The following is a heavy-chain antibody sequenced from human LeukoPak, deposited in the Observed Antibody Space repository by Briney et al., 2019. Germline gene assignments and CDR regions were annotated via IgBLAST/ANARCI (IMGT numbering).Heavy chain of an antibody. V-gene: IGHV3-48*04. D-gene: IGHD2-21*02. CDR2: ISSSSSTI. J-gene: IGHJ6*02. CDR3: ARVSGGDTYGMDV. Sequence: GGSLRLSCAASGFTFSSYSMNWVRQAPGKGLEWVSYISSSSSTIYYADSVKGRFTISRDNAKNSLYLQMNSLRAEDTAVYYCARVSGGDTYGMDVWGQGTTVTVSS. CDR1: GFTFSSYS.